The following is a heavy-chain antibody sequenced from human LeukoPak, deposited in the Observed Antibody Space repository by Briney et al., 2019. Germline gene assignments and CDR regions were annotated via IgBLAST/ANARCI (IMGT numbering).Heavy chain of an antibody. CDR1: GNRFNTYW. CDR3: ARLGAPRPVDY. V-gene: IGHV5-51*01. Sequence: GESLKTPCKGSGNRFNTYWYGSVRPIPGKGLEGRGIIYPGDSDTKYSPSFHGQVTIPADKSTSHAYLQWTSLKASDPAMYHFARLGAPRPVDYWGQGTLVTVSS. CDR2: IYPGDSDT. D-gene: IGHD6-6*01. J-gene: IGHJ4*02.